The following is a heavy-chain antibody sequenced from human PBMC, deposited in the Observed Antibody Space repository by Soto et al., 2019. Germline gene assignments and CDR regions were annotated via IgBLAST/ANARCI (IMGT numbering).Heavy chain of an antibody. D-gene: IGHD3-3*01. J-gene: IGHJ4*02. V-gene: IGHV3-30*18. CDR2: ISYDGSEK. CDR3: AKDDGRITGYLRFGFDY. CDR1: GFTFNNFG. Sequence: GGSLRLSCAASGFTFNNFGMHWVRQAPGKGLEWVAVISYDGSEKYYGDSVKGRFTISRDNSKDTLYLEMSSLRDDDAALYYCAKDDGRITGYLRFGFDYWGQGTLVTVSS.